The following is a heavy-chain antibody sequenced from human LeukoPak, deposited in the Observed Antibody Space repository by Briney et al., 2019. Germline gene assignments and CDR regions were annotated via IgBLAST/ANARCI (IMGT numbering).Heavy chain of an antibody. V-gene: IGHV1-69*05. CDR2: IIPIFGTA. D-gene: IGHD6-6*01. Sequence: ASVKVSCKASGGTFSSYAISWVRQAPGQGLEWMGRIIPIFGTANYAQKFQGRVTITTDESTSTAYMELSSLRSEDTAVYYCARDSEYSSSPSYYFDYWGQGTLSPSPQ. CDR1: GGTFSSYA. CDR3: ARDSEYSSSPSYYFDY. J-gene: IGHJ4*02.